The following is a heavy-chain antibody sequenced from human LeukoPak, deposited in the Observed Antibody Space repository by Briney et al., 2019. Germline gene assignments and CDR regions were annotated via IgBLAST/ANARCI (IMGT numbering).Heavy chain of an antibody. Sequence: SETLSLTCTVSGAPIPYSGPYYWSWIRQPAGKRLEYVGSVYSSGKTYYNPSLQTRVTVSLDRSRNQFSLSLYSSTAADTAVYYCARGISTTLSHSWFDPWGQGTLVTVSS. D-gene: IGHD1-1*01. CDR1: GAPIPYSGPYY. V-gene: IGHV4-39*07. CDR2: VYSSGKT. J-gene: IGHJ5*02. CDR3: ARGISTTLSHSWFDP.